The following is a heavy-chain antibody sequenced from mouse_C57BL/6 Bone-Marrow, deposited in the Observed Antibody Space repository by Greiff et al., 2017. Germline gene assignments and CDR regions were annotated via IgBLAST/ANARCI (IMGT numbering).Heavy chain of an antibody. Sequence: VQLQQSGPELVKPGASVKISCKASGYSFTDSNMNWVKQSHGKSLEWIGVINPNYGTTSYNQKFKGKATLTVDQSSSTAYMQLNSLTSEDSAVYYCAKWAHYYGTDYFDYWGQGTTLTVSA. CDR1: GYSFTDSN. J-gene: IGHJ2*01. V-gene: IGHV1-39*01. D-gene: IGHD1-1*01. CDR2: INPNYGTT. CDR3: AKWAHYYGTDYFDY.